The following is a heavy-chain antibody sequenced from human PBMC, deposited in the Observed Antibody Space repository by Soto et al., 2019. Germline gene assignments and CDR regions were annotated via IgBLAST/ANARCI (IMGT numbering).Heavy chain of an antibody. CDR3: AREEVSRSGPENWFDP. CDR2: ISYDGSNK. CDR1: GFTFSSYA. J-gene: IGHJ5*02. Sequence: PGGSLRLSCAASGFTFSSYAMHWVRQAPGKGLEWVAVISYDGSNKYYADSVKGRFTISRDNSKNTLYLQMNSLRAEDTAVYYCAREEVSRSGPENWFDPWGQGTLVTVSS. D-gene: IGHD2-15*01. V-gene: IGHV3-30-3*01.